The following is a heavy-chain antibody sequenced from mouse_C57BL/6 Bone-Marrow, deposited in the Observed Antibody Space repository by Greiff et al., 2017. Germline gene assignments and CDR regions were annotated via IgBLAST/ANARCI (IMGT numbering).Heavy chain of an antibody. CDR1: GYTFTSYW. V-gene: IGHV1-53*01. Sequence: QVQLQQPGTELVKPGASVKLSCKASGYTFTSYWMHWVKQRPGQGLEWIGNINPSNGGTNYNEKFKSKATLTVDKSSSTAYMQLRSLTSEDSAVYYCARGISITTVPDWYFDVWGTGTTVTVSS. D-gene: IGHD1-1*01. J-gene: IGHJ1*03. CDR3: ARGISITTVPDWYFDV. CDR2: INPSNGGT.